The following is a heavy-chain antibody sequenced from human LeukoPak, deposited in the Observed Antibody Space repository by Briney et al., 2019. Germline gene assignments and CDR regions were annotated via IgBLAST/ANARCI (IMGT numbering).Heavy chain of an antibody. J-gene: IGHJ4*02. Sequence: GGSQRLSCAASGFTFSSYAMSWVRQAPGKGLEWVSAISGSGGSTYYADSVRGRFTISRDNSKNTLYLQMNSLRAEDTAVYYCAKDQSGYSGYAGGEDYWGQGTLVTVSS. D-gene: IGHD5-12*01. CDR1: GFTFSSYA. V-gene: IGHV3-23*01. CDR3: AKDQSGYSGYAGGEDY. CDR2: ISGSGGST.